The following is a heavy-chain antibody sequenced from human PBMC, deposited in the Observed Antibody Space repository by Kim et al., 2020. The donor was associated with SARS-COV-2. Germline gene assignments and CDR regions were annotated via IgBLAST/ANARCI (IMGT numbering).Heavy chain of an antibody. CDR1: GGSISSSSYY. CDR3: ARQSTAAGTFPNWFDP. CDR2: IYYSGST. J-gene: IGHJ5*02. Sequence: SETLSLTCTVSGGSISSSSYYWGWIRQPPGKGLEWIGSIYYSGSTYYNPSLKSRVTISVDTSKNQFSLKLSSVTAADTAVYYCARQSTAAGTFPNWFDPWGQGTLVTVSS. D-gene: IGHD6-13*01. V-gene: IGHV4-39*01.